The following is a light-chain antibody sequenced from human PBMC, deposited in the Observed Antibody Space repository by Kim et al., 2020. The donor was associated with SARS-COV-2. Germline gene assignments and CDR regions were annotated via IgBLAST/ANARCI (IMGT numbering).Light chain of an antibody. CDR2: DIR. J-gene: IGLJ2*01. Sequence: PGGKGTLNGGSSTGAVKSGNVPEWVQGKPGQAPRTMINDIRNKYSWTPARCSGSRLGGKAALTRSGAQPEDEADYYCLLYYSGVRVFGGGTQLNVL. CDR1: TGAVKSGNV. CDR3: LLYYSGVRV. V-gene: IGLV7-46*01.